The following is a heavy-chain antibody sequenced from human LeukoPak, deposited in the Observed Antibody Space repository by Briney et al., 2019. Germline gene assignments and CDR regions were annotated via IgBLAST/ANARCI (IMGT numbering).Heavy chain of an antibody. V-gene: IGHV3-49*04. Sequence: GRSLRLSCTASGFTFSDYAMNWVRQAPGKGLEWVGFIRSKVYGRTKEYAASVEGRFTISRDDSKSIAYLHINSLKTENTAVYYCSRAQTEEGAKYYFDYWGQGILVTVSS. CDR2: IRSKVYGRTK. J-gene: IGHJ4*02. CDR1: GFTFSDYA. CDR3: SRAQTEEGAKYYFDY.